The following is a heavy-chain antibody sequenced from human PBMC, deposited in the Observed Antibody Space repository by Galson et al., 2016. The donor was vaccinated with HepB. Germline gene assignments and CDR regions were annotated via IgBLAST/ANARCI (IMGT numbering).Heavy chain of an antibody. V-gene: IGHV3-66*04. Sequence: SLRLSCAVSGFTVSNNYMSWVRQAPGKGLEGVSVIYSGGNAYYADSVRGRFTISRDSSKNTLYLQMSSLRVEYTAVYHCASHPAAGQHWGQGTQVTVS. J-gene: IGHJ1*01. CDR3: ASHPAAGQH. D-gene: IGHD6-25*01. CDR2: IYSGGNA. CDR1: GFTVSNNY.